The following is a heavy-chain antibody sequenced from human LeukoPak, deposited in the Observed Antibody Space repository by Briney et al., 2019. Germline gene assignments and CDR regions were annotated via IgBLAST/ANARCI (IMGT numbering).Heavy chain of an antibody. Sequence: PGGSLRLSCAASGFTFSSYSMNWVRQAPGKGLEWVSSISSSSSYIYYADSVKGRFTISRDNAKNSLYLQMNILRAEDTAVYYCAREARGGYFDHWGQGTLVTVSS. J-gene: IGHJ4*02. CDR2: ISSSSSYI. D-gene: IGHD3-10*01. V-gene: IGHV3-21*01. CDR1: GFTFSSYS. CDR3: AREARGGYFDH.